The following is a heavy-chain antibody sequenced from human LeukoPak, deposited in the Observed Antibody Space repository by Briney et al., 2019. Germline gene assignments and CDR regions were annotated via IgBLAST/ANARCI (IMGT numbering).Heavy chain of an antibody. CDR2: IIPIFGTA. V-gene: IGHV1-69*13. CDR1: GGTFSSYD. D-gene: IGHD3-10*01. J-gene: IGHJ1*01. CDR3: ARDSGRNFHH. Sequence: SVKVSCKASGGTFSSYDISWVRQAPGQGLEWMGGIIPIFGTATYAQKFQDRVTITADESTSTVYVELSSLRSEDTAVYYCARDSGRNFHHWGQGTLVTVSS.